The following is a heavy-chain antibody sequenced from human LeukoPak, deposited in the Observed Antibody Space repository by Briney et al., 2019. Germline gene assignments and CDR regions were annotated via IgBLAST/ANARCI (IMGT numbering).Heavy chain of an antibody. J-gene: IGHJ4*02. CDR2: INHSGST. D-gene: IGHD2-2*01. CDR3: ARTGPAAIVFDY. Sequence: PSETLSLTCAVYGGSFSGYYWSWIRQPPGKGLEWIGEINHSGSTNCNPSLKSRVTISVDTSKNQFSLKLSSVTAADTAVYYCARTGPAAIVFDYWGQGTLVTVSS. V-gene: IGHV4-34*01. CDR1: GGSFSGYY.